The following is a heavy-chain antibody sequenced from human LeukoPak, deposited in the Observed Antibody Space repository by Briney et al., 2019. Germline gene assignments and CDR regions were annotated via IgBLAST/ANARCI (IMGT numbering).Heavy chain of an antibody. CDR1: GGSISSSTYY. J-gene: IGHJ3*02. CDR3: ARLPAATDI. CDR2: MYYSGST. Sequence: RTSETLSLTCTVSGGSISSSTYYWGWIRQPAGKGLEWIASMYYSGSTYYNPSLKSRVTISVDTSKNQFSLKVSSVTAADTAVYYCARLPAATDIWGQGTMVTVSS. V-gene: IGHV4-39*01.